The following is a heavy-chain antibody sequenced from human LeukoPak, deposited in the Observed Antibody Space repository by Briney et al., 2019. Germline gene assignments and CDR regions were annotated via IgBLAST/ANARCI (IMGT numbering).Heavy chain of an antibody. J-gene: IGHJ4*02. D-gene: IGHD5-18*01. V-gene: IGHV3-30*03. Sequence: GGSLRLSCAASGFTVSSYGMHWVRQAPGKGLEWVAVISYDGSNKYYADSVKGRFTISRDNSKNTLYLQMNSLRAEDTAVYYCARDSVTYGYDEFRYWGQGTLVTVSS. CDR1: GFTVSSYG. CDR3: ARDSVTYGYDEFRY. CDR2: ISYDGSNK.